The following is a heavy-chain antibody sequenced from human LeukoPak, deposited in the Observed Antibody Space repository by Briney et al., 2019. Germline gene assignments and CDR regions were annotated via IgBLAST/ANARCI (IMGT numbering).Heavy chain of an antibody. CDR2: IRSKAYGGTT. Sequence: GGSLRLSCTASGFTFGDYAMSWFRQAPGKGLEWVGFIRSKAYGGTTEYAASVKGRFTISRDDSKGIAYLQMNSLKTEDTAVYYCTRDRGWSNEYFQHWGQGTLVTVSS. J-gene: IGHJ1*01. V-gene: IGHV3-49*03. CDR3: TRDRGWSNEYFQH. CDR1: GFTFGDYA. D-gene: IGHD6-19*01.